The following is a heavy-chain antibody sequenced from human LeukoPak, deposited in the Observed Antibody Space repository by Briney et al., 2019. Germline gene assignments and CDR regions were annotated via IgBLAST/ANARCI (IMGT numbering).Heavy chain of an antibody. J-gene: IGHJ4*02. V-gene: IGHV4-59*01. CDR1: GGSISSYY. CDR3: ARRHVEYSSSSDPYYFDY. CDR2: LYYSGST. D-gene: IGHD6-6*01. Sequence: SETLSLTCTVSGGSISSYYWTWIRQPPGKGLEWIGSLYYSGSTNYNPSLKSRVTISVDTSKNQFSLKLSSVTAADTAVYYCARRHVEYSSSSDPYYFDYWGQGTLVSVSS.